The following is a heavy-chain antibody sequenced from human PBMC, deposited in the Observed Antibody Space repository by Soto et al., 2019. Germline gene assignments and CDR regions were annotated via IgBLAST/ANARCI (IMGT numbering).Heavy chain of an antibody. Sequence: EVQLLESGGGLVQPGGSLRLSCTASGFTFSTYAMTWVRQAPGKGLEWVSAISGGGGPTYYADSVKGRLTISRDNSKNTLYLQMNSLRADDTAVYYCAKVSRFLDSGLIWGQGTLVTVSS. J-gene: IGHJ3*02. D-gene: IGHD3-10*01. V-gene: IGHV3-23*01. CDR1: GFTFSTYA. CDR2: ISGGGGPT. CDR3: AKVSRFLDSGLI.